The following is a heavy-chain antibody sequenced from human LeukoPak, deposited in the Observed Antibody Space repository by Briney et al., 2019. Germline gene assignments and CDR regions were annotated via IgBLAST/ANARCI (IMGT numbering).Heavy chain of an antibody. CDR1: GLTFSIYF. J-gene: IGHJ3*02. CDR2: ISREGSQT. D-gene: IGHD3-10*01. CDR3: ARERQDTIVHSGAFDI. V-gene: IGHV3-30-3*01. Sequence: GSPLRLSCAASGLTFSIYFMQCVRQATGKGVEWVPVISREGSQTFYVDCVKVVFIISRDKSKNTLYLQMNSLRAEDTAVYFCARERQDTIVHSGAFDIWGQGTMVIVSS.